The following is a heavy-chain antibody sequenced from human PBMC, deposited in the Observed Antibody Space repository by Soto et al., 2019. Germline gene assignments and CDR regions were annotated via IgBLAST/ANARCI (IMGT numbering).Heavy chain of an antibody. CDR1: GFTFSNDW. D-gene: IGHD3-10*01. CDR3: TNGEILLSGETSYYIDV. CDR2: IKSKTDGGTT. J-gene: IGHJ6*03. V-gene: IGHV3-15*01. Sequence: EVQLVESGGGLVKPGGSLRLSCAASGFTFSNDWMRWVRQAPGKGLEWVGRIKSKTDGGTTEYAAPVKGSFAISRDDSKNTLYLQMKSMKTEDTAVYYFTNGEILLSGETSYYIDVWGKGTTVTVSS.